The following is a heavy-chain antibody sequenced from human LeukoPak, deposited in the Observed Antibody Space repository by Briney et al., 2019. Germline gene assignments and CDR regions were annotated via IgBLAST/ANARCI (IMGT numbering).Heavy chain of an antibody. V-gene: IGHV4-34*01. CDR2: INHSGST. CDR1: GGSFSGYY. J-gene: IGHJ5*02. Sequence: SETLSLTCAVYGGSFSGYYWSWLRQPPGKGLEWIGEINHSGSTNYNPSLKSRVTISVDTSKNQFSLKLSSVTAADTAVYYCARGPNYYDSSDYFRFDPWGQGTLVTVSS. CDR3: ARGPNYYDSSDYFRFDP. D-gene: IGHD3-22*01.